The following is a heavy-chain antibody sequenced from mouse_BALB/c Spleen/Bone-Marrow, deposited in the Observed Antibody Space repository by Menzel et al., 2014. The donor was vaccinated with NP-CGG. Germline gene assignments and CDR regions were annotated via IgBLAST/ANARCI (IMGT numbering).Heavy chain of an antibody. CDR3: RSYDYAMDY. J-gene: IGHJ4*01. CDR1: GYTFTSYW. CDR2: IYPGSGST. D-gene: IGHD1-1*01. Sequence: LQQPGSELVRPGASVKLSCKASGYTFTSYWMHWVRQRPGQGLEWIGNIYPGSGSTNYDEKFKSKATLTVDTSSSTAYMQLSSLTSENSAVYYCRSYDYAMDYWGQGTSATVSS. V-gene: IGHV1S22*01.